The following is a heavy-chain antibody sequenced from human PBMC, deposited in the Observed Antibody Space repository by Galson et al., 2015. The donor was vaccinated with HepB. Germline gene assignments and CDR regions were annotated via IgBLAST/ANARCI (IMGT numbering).Heavy chain of an antibody. CDR2: IWHDGSKD. D-gene: IGHD4-11*01. CDR1: GNTFSSHG. Sequence: SLRLSCAASGNTFSSHGMHWVRQAPGKGLEWVALIWHDGSKDYYADSVKGRFAVSRDNFSNILYLQMNSLRAEDTAVYYCARYYGNYRAFDYWGQGTLVTVSS. V-gene: IGHV3-33*04. J-gene: IGHJ4*02. CDR3: ARYYGNYRAFDY.